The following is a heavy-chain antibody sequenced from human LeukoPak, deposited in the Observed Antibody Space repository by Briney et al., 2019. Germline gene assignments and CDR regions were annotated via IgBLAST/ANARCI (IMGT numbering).Heavy chain of an antibody. D-gene: IGHD2-15*01. CDR3: ARLPVVVVAAPKKNAFDI. J-gene: IGHJ3*02. CDR1: GGSIISYY. V-gene: IGHV4-59*01. Sequence: SETLSFTPMDPGGSIISYYRSWIWQPPGKGLERSGYIYYSGSTNYNPSLKSRVNISVDPSKNQFSLKLSSMTAEDAAVYYCARLPVVVVAAPKKNAFDIWGQGTMVTVSS. CDR2: IYYSGST.